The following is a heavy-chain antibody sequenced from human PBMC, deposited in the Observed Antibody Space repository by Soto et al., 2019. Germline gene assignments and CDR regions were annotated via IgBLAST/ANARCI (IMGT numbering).Heavy chain of an antibody. CDR1: GYTFTSYD. CDR3: AKDFLQDWGQDYYYGMGV. D-gene: IGHD7-27*01. CDR2: MNPNSGNT. V-gene: IGHV1-8*01. Sequence: ASVKVSCKASGYTFTSYDINWVRQATGQGLEWMGWMNPNSGNTGYAQKFQGRVTMTRNTSISTAYMELSSLRSEDTALYYCAKDFLQDWGQDYYYGMGVWGQGTTVTVSS. J-gene: IGHJ6*02.